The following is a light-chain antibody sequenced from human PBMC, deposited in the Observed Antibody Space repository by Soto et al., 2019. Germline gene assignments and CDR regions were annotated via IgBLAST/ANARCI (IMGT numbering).Light chain of an antibody. Sequence: QSALTQPASVSGSPGQSITISCTGTXXXVGDYNYVSWYQQHPGKAPKLMIYEVSNRPSGVSNRFSGSKSGNTASLTISGLQAEDEADYYCSSYTSSNTWVFGGGTKLTVL. V-gene: IGLV2-14*01. CDR2: EVS. J-gene: IGLJ3*02. CDR3: SSYTSSNTWV. CDR1: XXXVGDYNY.